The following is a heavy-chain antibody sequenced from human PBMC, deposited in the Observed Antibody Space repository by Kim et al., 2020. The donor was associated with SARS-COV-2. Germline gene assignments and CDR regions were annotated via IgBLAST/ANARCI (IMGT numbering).Heavy chain of an antibody. CDR1: GGSFSGYY. V-gene: IGHV4-34*01. CDR3: ARLQSLSYYYYGMDV. D-gene: IGHD4-4*01. J-gene: IGHJ6*02. CDR2: INHSGST. Sequence: GSLSLTCAVYGGSFSGYYWSWIRQPPGKGLEWIGEINHSGSTNYNPSLKSRVTISVDTSKNQFSLKLSSVTAADTAVYYCARLQSLSYYYYGMDVWGQGTTVTVSS.